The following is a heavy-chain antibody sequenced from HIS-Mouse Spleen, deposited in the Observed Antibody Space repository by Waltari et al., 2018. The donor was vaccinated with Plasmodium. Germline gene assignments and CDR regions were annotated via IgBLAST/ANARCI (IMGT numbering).Heavy chain of an antibody. V-gene: IGHV4-31*03. CDR2: IYYSGST. CDR1: GGSISSGGSS. Sequence: QVQLQESGPGLVKPSQTLSLTCTVSGGSISSGGSSWSWIRQHPGKGLEWIGYIYYSGSTYYNPSLKSRVTISVDTSKNQFSLKLSSVTAADTAVYYCARDVANWGFGWFDPWGQGTLVTVSS. D-gene: IGHD7-27*01. CDR3: ARDVANWGFGWFDP. J-gene: IGHJ5*02.